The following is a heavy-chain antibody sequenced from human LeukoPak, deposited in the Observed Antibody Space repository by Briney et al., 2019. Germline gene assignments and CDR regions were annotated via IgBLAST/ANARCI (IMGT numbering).Heavy chain of an antibody. J-gene: IGHJ6*03. D-gene: IGHD3-10*01. CDR3: ARENFVLLWFGESQGYYMDV. CDR1: GGSFSDYH. CDR2: ISHSGST. V-gene: IGHV4-34*01. Sequence: PETLSLTCGVYGGSFSDYHWNWIRQSPGKGLEWIGEISHSGSTNYNPSLKSRVTISVDTSKNQFSLQLSSVTAADTAVYYCARENFVLLWFGESQGYYMDVWGKGTTVTISS.